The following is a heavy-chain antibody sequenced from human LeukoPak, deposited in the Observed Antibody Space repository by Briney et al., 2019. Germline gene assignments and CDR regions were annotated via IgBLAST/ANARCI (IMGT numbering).Heavy chain of an antibody. CDR3: ARSSRGIAAAGPLKSFDY. J-gene: IGHJ4*02. D-gene: IGHD6-13*01. CDR2: IYTSGST. V-gene: IGHV4-61*02. Sequence: SETLSLTCTVSGGSISSGSYYWSWIRQPAGKGLEWIGRIYTSGSTNYNPSLKSRVTISVDTSKNQFSLKLSSVTAADTAVYYCARSSRGIAAAGPLKSFDYWGQGTLVTVSS. CDR1: GGSISSGSYY.